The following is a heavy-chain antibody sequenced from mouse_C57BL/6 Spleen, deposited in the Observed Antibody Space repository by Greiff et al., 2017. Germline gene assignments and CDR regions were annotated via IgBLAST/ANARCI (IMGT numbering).Heavy chain of an antibody. CDR2: IDPATGGT. CDR3: TILYGNYVGYFDY. D-gene: IGHD2-1*01. J-gene: IGHJ2*01. Sequence: VQLQQSGAELVRPGASVTLSCKASGYTFTDYEMHWVKQTPVHGLEWIGAIDPATGGTAYNQKFKGKAILTADKSSSTAYMELRSLTSEDSAVYYGTILYGNYVGYFDYWGQGTTLTVSS. CDR1: GYTFTDYE. V-gene: IGHV1-15*01.